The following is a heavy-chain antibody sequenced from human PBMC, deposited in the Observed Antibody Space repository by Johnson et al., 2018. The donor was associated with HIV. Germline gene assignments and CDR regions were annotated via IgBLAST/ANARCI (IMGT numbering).Heavy chain of an antibody. CDR1: GFTFSSYA. Sequence: QVQLVESGGGVVQPGRSLRLSCAASGFTFSSYAMHWVRQAPGKGLEWVAVISYDGSDKYYAASVKGRFTISRDNSKNTLYLQMNSLRTEDTAVYYCARLVFDIWGQGTMVTVSS. J-gene: IGHJ3*02. CDR3: ARLVFDI. CDR2: ISYDGSDK. V-gene: IGHV3-30*04.